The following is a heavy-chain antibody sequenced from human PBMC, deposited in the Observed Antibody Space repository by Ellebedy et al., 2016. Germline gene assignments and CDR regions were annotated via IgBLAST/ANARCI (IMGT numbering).Heavy chain of an antibody. Sequence: GGSLRLSXVASAFRFSNSWMGWVRQAPGKGLEWMANINDDGNIKNYMDSVKGRFTISRDNAKNSLYLLMDSLRAEDTAVYYCGRTLSGGGIDYWGQGTLVTVSA. CDR1: AFRFSNSW. D-gene: IGHD2-15*01. V-gene: IGHV3-7*01. CDR2: INDDGNIK. J-gene: IGHJ4*02. CDR3: GRTLSGGGIDY.